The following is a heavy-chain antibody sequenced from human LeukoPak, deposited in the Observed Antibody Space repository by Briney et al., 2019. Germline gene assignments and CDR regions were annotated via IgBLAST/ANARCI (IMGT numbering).Heavy chain of an antibody. D-gene: IGHD3-10*01. CDR3: ARPRLWFGGSRGAFDI. CDR2: INPSGGST. V-gene: IGHV1-46*01. Sequence: ASVKVSCKASGYTFTSYHMHWVRQAPGQGLEWMGIINPSGGSTSYAQKFQGRVTMTRDTSTSTVYMELSSLRSEDTAVYYCARPRLWFGGSRGAFDIWGQGTMVTVSS. J-gene: IGHJ3*02. CDR1: GYTFTSYH.